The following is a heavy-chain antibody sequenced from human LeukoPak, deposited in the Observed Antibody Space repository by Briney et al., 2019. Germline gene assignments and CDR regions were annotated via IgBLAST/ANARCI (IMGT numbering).Heavy chain of an antibody. CDR2: IYTSGST. V-gene: IGHV4-4*09. CDR1: GGSISSYC. D-gene: IGHD5-12*01. CDR3: ARMGGYSGYATH. J-gene: IGHJ4*02. Sequence: SETLSLTCTVSGGSISSYCWSWIRQPPGKGLEWIGYIYTSGSTNYNPSLKSRVTISVDTSKNQFSLKLSSVTAADTAVYYCARMGGYSGYATHWGQGTLVTVSS.